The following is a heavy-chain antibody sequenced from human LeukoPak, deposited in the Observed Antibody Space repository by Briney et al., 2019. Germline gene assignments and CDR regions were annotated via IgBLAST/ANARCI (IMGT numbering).Heavy chain of an antibody. Sequence: PGRSLRLSCAASGFTFSSYAMSWVRQAPGKGLEWVSATSASGGNTYYADSVKGRFTISRDNSKNTLYLQMNSLRVEDTAVYYCAKDRSDSSTWYVGDYWGQGTLVTVSS. CDR1: GFTFSSYA. CDR2: TSASGGNT. D-gene: IGHD6-13*01. CDR3: AKDRSDSSTWYVGDY. V-gene: IGHV3-23*01. J-gene: IGHJ4*02.